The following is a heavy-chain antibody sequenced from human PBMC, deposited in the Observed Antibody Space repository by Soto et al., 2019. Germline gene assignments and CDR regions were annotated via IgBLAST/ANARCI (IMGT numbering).Heavy chain of an antibody. CDR2: IYYSGST. V-gene: IGHV4-61*01. CDR1: GGSISSGSDF. CDR3: AGNSAYDILTGYDY. D-gene: IGHD3-9*01. J-gene: IGHJ4*02. Sequence: SETLSLTCTVSGGSISSGSDFWGWIRQPPGKGLEWIGSIYYSGSTNYNPSLKSRVTISVDTSKNQFSLKLSSVTAADTAVYYCAGNSAYDILTGYDYWGQGTLVTVSS.